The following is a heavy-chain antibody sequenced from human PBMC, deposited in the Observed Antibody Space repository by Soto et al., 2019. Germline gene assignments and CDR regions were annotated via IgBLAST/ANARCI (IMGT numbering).Heavy chain of an antibody. CDR3: TTGAIQLERPQRYYYYGMDV. CDR1: GFTFSNAW. J-gene: IGHJ6*02. CDR2: IKSKTDGGTT. V-gene: IGHV3-15*01. D-gene: IGHD1-1*01. Sequence: PGGSLRLSCAASGFTFSNAWMSWVRQAPGKGLEWVGRIKSKTDGGTTDYAAPVKGRFTISRDDSKNTLYLQMNSLKTEDTAVYYCTTGAIQLERPQRYYYYGMDVWGQGTTVTVSS.